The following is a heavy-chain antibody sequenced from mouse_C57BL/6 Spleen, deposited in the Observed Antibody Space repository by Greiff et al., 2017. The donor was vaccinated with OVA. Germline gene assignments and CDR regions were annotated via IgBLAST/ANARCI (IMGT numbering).Heavy chain of an antibody. CDR1: GYAFSSSW. V-gene: IGHV1-82*01. CDR3: GSITTVVYWYFDV. D-gene: IGHD1-1*01. Sequence: QVQLQQSGPELVKPGASVKISCKASGYAFSSSWMNWVKQRPGKGLEWIGRIYPGDGDTNYNGKFKGKATLTADKSSSTAYMQLSSLTSEDSAVYFCGSITTVVYWYFDVWGTGTTVTVSS. CDR2: IYPGDGDT. J-gene: IGHJ1*03.